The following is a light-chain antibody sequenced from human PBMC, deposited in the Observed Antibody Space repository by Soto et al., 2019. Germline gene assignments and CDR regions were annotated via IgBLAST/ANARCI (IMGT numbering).Light chain of an antibody. CDR1: QSVSSN. V-gene: IGKV3D-15*01. Sequence: EIVMTQSPATLSVSAGERVTLSCRASQSVSSNLAWSQQKPGQAPRILIYGASTRATGIPARFSGSGSGTDFTLTISSLQSEDFAVYYCQQYNNWPPLTFGGGTKVEIK. CDR2: GAS. J-gene: IGKJ4*01. CDR3: QQYNNWPPLT.